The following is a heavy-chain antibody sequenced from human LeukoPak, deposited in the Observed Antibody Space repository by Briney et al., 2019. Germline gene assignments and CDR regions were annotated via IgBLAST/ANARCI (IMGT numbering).Heavy chain of an antibody. CDR3: AREGRYRYGYNEYHSYMDI. CDR2: INYSGST. J-gene: IGHJ6*03. CDR1: GGSISTYY. V-gene: IGHV4-59*01. D-gene: IGHD5-18*01. Sequence: SETLSLTCTVSGGSISTYYWSWVRQSPGKGLEWIGYINYSGSTIYNPSLQSRVTISVDTSKNQFSLKLSSVTAAETAVYHCAREGRYRYGYNEYHSYMDIWGKGTTVTVSS.